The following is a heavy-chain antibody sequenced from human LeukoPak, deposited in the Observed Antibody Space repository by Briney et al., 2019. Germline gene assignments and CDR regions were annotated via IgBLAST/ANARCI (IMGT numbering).Heavy chain of an antibody. Sequence: PGRSLRLSCAASGFTFDDYAMHWVRQAPGKGLEWVSGISWNSGSIGYADSVKGRFTISRDNAKNSLYLQMNSLRAEDMALYYCAKGYCSSTSCYPLGYWGQGTLVTVSS. CDR1: GFTFDDYA. CDR3: AKGYCSSTSCYPLGY. J-gene: IGHJ4*02. D-gene: IGHD2-2*01. V-gene: IGHV3-9*03. CDR2: ISWNSGSI.